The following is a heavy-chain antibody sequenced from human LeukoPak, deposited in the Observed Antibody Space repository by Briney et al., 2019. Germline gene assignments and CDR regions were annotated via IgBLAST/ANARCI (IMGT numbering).Heavy chain of an antibody. J-gene: IGHJ4*02. V-gene: IGHV1-2*04. CDR3: ARLSGSGTWDENAVDY. Sequence: VASVKVSCKASGFTFTDYHMHWVRQAPGQGLEWMGRINPNSGDTNYAQRFQGSVTMTRDTSISTAYMEMSRLGSDDTAVYYCARLSGSGTWDENAVDYWGQGTLVTVSS. CDR1: GFTFTDYH. D-gene: IGHD3-10*01. CDR2: INPNSGDT.